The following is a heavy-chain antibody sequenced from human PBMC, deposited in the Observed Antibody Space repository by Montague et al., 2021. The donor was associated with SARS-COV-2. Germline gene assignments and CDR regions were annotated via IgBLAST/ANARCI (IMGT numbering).Heavy chain of an antibody. V-gene: IGHV3-21*01. CDR1: GFPFSNFF. CDR3: ARELGRTGAFDI. J-gene: IGHJ3*02. D-gene: IGHD4-17*01. Sequence: SLSISFSASGFPFSNFFINWVRQAPGKGLEWVSSITSSGDYIWYADSLKGRFTGSRDNAKNSVYLQMSSLRAEDTAVYYCARELGRTGAFDIWGQGTAVTVSS. CDR2: ITSSGDYI.